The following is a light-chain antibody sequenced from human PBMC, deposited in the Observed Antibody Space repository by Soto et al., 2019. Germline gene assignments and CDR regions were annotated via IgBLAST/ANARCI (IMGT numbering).Light chain of an antibody. CDR1: SSDVGGYNY. Sequence: QSALTQPASVSGSPGQSITISCTGTSSDVGGYNYVSWYQQHPGKAPKLMIYDVSNRPSGVSNRFSGSKSGNTPSLTISGLQAEDEADYYCSSYTSSSTLPLYVFGTGTKLTVL. CDR2: DVS. J-gene: IGLJ1*01. CDR3: SSYTSSSTLPLYV. V-gene: IGLV2-14*01.